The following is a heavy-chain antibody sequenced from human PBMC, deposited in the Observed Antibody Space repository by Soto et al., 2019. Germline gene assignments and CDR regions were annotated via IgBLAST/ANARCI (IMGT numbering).Heavy chain of an antibody. CDR2: ISGSGGST. CDR1: GFTFSSYA. CDR3: AKDIVLMVYAMGYFDY. J-gene: IGHJ4*02. V-gene: IGHV3-23*01. D-gene: IGHD2-8*01. Sequence: GGSLRLSCAASGFTFSSYAMSWVRQAPGKGLEWVSAISGSGGSTYYADPVKGRFTISRDNSKNTLYLQMNSLRAEDTAVYYCAKDIVLMVYAMGYFDYWGQGTLVTVSS.